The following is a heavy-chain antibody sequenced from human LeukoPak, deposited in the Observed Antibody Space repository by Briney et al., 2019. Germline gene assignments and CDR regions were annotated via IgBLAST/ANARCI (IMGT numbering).Heavy chain of an antibody. CDR1: GYTFTSYY. CDR2: INPSGGST. V-gene: IGHV1-46*01. D-gene: IGHD1-20*01. Sequence: ASVKVSCKASGYTFTSYYMHWVRQAPGQGLEWMGIINPSGGSTSYAQKFQGRVTMTRDTSTSTVYMELSSLRSEDTAVYYCAREPKNGEELTVKRPQNAFDIWGQGTMVTVSS. J-gene: IGHJ3*02. CDR3: AREPKNGEELTVKRPQNAFDI.